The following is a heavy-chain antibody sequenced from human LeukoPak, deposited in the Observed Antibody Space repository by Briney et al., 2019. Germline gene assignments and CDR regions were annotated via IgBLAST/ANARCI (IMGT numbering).Heavy chain of an antibody. Sequence: PSETLSLTCAVYGGSFSGYYWSWIRPPPGKGLEWIGEINHSGSTNYNPSLKSRVTISVDTSKNQFSLKLSSVTAADTAVYYCARGLMGSDDYVWGSYRTPYYFDYWGQGTLVTVSS. J-gene: IGHJ4*02. CDR1: GGSFSGYY. CDR3: ARGLMGSDDYVWGSYRTPYYFDY. V-gene: IGHV4-34*01. CDR2: INHSGST. D-gene: IGHD3-16*02.